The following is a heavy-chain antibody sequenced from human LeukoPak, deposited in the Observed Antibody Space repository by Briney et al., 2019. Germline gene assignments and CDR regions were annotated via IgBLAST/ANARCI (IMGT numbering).Heavy chain of an antibody. CDR1: GFTFRDYA. V-gene: IGHV3-23*01. J-gene: IGHJ4*02. D-gene: IGHD6-25*01. CDR3: AKSHCRSGGAGLHY. Sequence: GGTLRLSCAASGFTFRDYAMIWVRQAPGKGLEWVSTISGSGDSTYYADSVKGRFTISRDNSKNTVSLHLNSLRAEDTALYYCAKSHCRSGGAGLHYWDQGTLVTVSS. CDR2: ISGSGDST.